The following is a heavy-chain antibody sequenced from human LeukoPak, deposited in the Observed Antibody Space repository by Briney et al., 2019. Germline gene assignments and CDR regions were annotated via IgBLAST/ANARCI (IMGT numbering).Heavy chain of an antibody. CDR1: GYTFTNYA. Sequence: ASVKVSCKASGYTFTNYAMNWVRQAPGQGLEWMGWINTNTGNPTYAQGFTGRFVFSLDTSVSTAYLQISSLKAEDTAVYYCARGPYGSGSANTDYWGQGTLVTVSS. J-gene: IGHJ4*02. D-gene: IGHD3-10*01. CDR3: ARGPYGSGSANTDY. CDR2: INTNTGNP. V-gene: IGHV7-4-1*02.